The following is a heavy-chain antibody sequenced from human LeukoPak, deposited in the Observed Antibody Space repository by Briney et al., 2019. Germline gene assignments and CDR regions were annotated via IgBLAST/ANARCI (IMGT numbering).Heavy chain of an antibody. Sequence: APVKVSCKASGYTFTNYHMHWVRQAPGQGLEWMGIINPSGGSTNYAQKFQGRVTMTRDTSTSTVYLELSSLRSEDTAVYYCARVRAAGPYGMDVWGQGTTVAVSS. CDR2: INPSGGST. CDR3: ARVRAAGPYGMDV. V-gene: IGHV1-46*01. CDR1: GYTFTNYH. D-gene: IGHD6-13*01. J-gene: IGHJ6*02.